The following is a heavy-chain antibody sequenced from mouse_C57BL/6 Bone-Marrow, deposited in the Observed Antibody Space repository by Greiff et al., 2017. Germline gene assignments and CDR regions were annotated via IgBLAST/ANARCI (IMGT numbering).Heavy chain of an antibody. CDR3: ARKYYSNFYAMDY. J-gene: IGHJ4*01. CDR2: ISSGGSYT. D-gene: IGHD2-5*01. V-gene: IGHV5-6*01. Sequence: EVKLVESGGDLVKPGGSLKLSCAASGFTFSSYGMSWVRQTPDKRLEWVATISSGGSYTYYPDSVKGRFTISRDNAKNTLYLQMSSLKSEDTAMYYCARKYYSNFYAMDYWGQGTSVTVSS. CDR1: GFTFSSYG.